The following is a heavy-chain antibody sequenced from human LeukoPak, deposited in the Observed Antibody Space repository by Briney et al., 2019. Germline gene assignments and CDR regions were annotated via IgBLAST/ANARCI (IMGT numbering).Heavy chain of an antibody. V-gene: IGHV1-8*03. CDR1: GYTFTSYD. CDR2: MNPNSGNT. CDR3: ARGGWTYYDFWSGYYFDY. J-gene: IGHJ4*02. Sequence: ASVKVSFKASGYTFTSYDINWVRQATGQGLEWMGWMNPNSGNTGYAQKFQGRVTITRNTSISTAYMELSSLRSEDTAVYYCARGGWTYYDFWSGYYFDYWGQGTLVTVSS. D-gene: IGHD3-3*01.